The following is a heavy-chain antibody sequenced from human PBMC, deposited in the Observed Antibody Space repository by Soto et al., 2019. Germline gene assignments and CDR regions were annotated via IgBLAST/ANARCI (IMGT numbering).Heavy chain of an antibody. Sequence: QGQLVQSGAEVKKPGASVKLSCKASGYTFTSYYLHWVRQAPGQGLEWMGLINPKYGTTVKEQKFQERVTLTKDTSKSTVYMDLSSLRSDDTAVYYCARDSGSFLGSAMDVWGQGTTVTVSS. V-gene: IGHV1-46*01. CDR1: GYTFTSYY. J-gene: IGHJ6*02. CDR3: ARDSGSFLGSAMDV. D-gene: IGHD1-26*01. CDR2: INPKYGTT.